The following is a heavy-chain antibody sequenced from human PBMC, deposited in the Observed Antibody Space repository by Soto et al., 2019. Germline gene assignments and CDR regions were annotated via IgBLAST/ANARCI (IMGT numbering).Heavy chain of an antibody. Sequence: QVQLQQWGAGLLKPSETLSLTCAVYGGSFSGYYWSWIRQPPGKGLEWIGEITPSGSTNYNPSLKSRVTISVDPAKNQFSLKLGSVTAADTAVYYCARGRGDYVWGSYRYLPRFDYWGQGTLVTVSS. CDR3: ARGRGDYVWGSYRYLPRFDY. D-gene: IGHD3-16*02. CDR2: ITPSGST. V-gene: IGHV4-34*01. J-gene: IGHJ4*02. CDR1: GGSFSGYY.